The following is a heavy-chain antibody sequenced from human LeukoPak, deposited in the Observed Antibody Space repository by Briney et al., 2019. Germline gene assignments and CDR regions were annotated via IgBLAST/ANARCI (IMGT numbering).Heavy chain of an antibody. J-gene: IGHJ4*02. D-gene: IGHD3-9*01. V-gene: IGHV3-23*01. Sequence: PGGSLRLSCEVSGFTFISYAMTWVRQAPGKGLEWVSTISGNGNNTYYADSVKGRFTISRDNSKNTLYLQMKSLRAADTAVYYCASAIGDWAPDYWGRGTLVTVSS. CDR3: ASAIGDWAPDY. CDR2: ISGNGNNT. CDR1: GFTFISYA.